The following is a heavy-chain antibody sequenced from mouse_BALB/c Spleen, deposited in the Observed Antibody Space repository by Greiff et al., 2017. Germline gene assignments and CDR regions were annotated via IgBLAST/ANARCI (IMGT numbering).Heavy chain of an antibody. Sequence: EVQLQESGAELVKPGASVKLSCTASGFNIKDTYMHWVKQRPEQGLEWIGRIDPANGNTKYDPKFQGKATITADTSSNTAYLQLSSLTSEDTAVYYCARGRAGNYDAMDYWGQGTSVTVSS. CDR2: IDPANGNT. CDR1: GFNIKDTY. CDR3: ARGRAGNYDAMDY. D-gene: IGHD2-1*01. V-gene: IGHV14-3*02. J-gene: IGHJ4*01.